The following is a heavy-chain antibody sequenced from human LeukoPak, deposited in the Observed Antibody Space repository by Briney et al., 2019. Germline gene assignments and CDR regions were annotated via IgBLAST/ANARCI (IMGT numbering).Heavy chain of an antibody. CDR2: IYYSGST. CDR3: ARSRAYMVRGAGIDY. D-gene: IGHD3-10*01. Sequence: SETLSLTCTVSGGSISSYYWSWIRQPPGKGLEWIGYIYYSGSTNYNPSLKSRVTISVDTSKNQFSLKLSSVTAADTAVYYCARSRAYMVRGAGIDYWGQGTLVTVSS. J-gene: IGHJ4*02. CDR1: GGSISSYY. V-gene: IGHV4-59*12.